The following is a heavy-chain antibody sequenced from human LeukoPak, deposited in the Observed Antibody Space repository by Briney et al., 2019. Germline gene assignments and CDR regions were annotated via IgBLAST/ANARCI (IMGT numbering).Heavy chain of an antibody. J-gene: IGHJ4*02. Sequence: GGSLRLSCAASGFTFDDYAMHWVRQAPGKGLEWVSGISWNSGSIGYADSVKGRFTISRDNAKNSLYLQMNSLRAEDTGVYYCARGLGLLWGQGTLVTVSS. CDR3: ARGLGLL. D-gene: IGHD3-10*01. CDR1: GFTFDDYA. CDR2: ISWNSGSI. V-gene: IGHV3-9*01.